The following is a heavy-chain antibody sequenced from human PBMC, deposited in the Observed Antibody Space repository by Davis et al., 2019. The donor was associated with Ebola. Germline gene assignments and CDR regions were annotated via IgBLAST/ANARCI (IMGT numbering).Heavy chain of an antibody. D-gene: IGHD3-9*01. CDR1: GFTFSNSA. Sequence: GESLKISCAASGFTFSNSAISWVRQAPGKGLEWVSTISGSGGSTYYADSVKGRFTISRDNSKNTLYMQMNSLRAEDTAVYYCAVYDILTGFDYWGQGTLVTVSS. J-gene: IGHJ4*02. CDR3: AVYDILTGFDY. V-gene: IGHV3-23*01. CDR2: ISGSGGST.